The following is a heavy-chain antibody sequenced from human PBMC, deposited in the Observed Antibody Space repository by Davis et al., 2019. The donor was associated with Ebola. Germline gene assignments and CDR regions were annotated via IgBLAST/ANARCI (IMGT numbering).Heavy chain of an antibody. D-gene: IGHD5-24*01. J-gene: IGHJ4*02. V-gene: IGHV3-15*07. Sequence: GESPKISCAASGFPFSQAWLNWVRQAPGKGLEWVGRIKSKNDGETTDYAAPVRGRFTMSRDDSKNTLFLQMDSLKTEDTGIYFCVTMAAFWGQGTLVTVSS. CDR2: IKSKNDGETT. CDR3: VTMAAF. CDR1: GFPFSQAW.